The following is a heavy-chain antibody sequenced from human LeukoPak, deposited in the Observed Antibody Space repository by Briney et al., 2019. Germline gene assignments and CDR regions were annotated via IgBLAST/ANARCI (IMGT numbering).Heavy chain of an antibody. Sequence: GGSLRLSCAASGFTFSSYGMHWVRQAPGKGLEWVAVIWYDGSNKYYADSVKGRFTISRDNSKNTLYLQMNSLRAEDTAVYYCARGGGSYYEYFDYWGQGTLVTVSS. D-gene: IGHD1-26*01. V-gene: IGHV3-33*01. CDR1: GFTFSSYG. CDR2: IWYDGSNK. J-gene: IGHJ4*02. CDR3: ARGGGSYYEYFDY.